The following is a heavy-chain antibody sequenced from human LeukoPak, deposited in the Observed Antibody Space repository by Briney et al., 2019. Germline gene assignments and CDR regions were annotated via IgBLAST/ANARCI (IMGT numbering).Heavy chain of an antibody. D-gene: IGHD6-19*01. CDR1: GGSISSSY. J-gene: IGHJ4*02. V-gene: IGHV4-4*07. CDR2: MSSSGIT. CDR3: ARELFSSDWYGSFDY. Sequence: SETLSLTCTVSGGSISSSYWNWIRQPAGKGLEWIGRMSSSGITNYNPSLKSRATMSVDTSKNQFSLNLRSVTAADTAIYYCARELFSSDWYGSFDYWGQGTLVTVSS.